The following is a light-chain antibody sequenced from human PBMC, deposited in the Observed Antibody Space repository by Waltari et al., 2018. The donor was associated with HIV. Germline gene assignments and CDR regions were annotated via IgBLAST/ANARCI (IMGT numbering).Light chain of an antibody. J-gene: IGKJ4*01. Sequence: DIQMTQSPSTLSASVGESVTITCRASQNINSWLAWYQQRPGNAPKLLIYKASTLEGGVPSRFSGSGSGTEFTLTITSLQPDDFASYYCQQYNGLSLTFGGGTRVEIK. CDR1: QNINSW. V-gene: IGKV1-5*03. CDR2: KAS. CDR3: QQYNGLSLT.